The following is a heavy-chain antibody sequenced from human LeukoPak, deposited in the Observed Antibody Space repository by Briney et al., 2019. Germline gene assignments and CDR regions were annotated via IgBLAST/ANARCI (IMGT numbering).Heavy chain of an antibody. Sequence: GASVKVSCKASGYTFTGYYTHWVRQAPGQGLEWMGWINPNSGGTNYAQKFQGRVTMTRDTSISTAYMELSRLRSDDTAVYYCARENYYDSSGYFDYRGQGTLVTVSS. D-gene: IGHD3-22*01. CDR1: GYTFTGYY. CDR2: INPNSGGT. CDR3: ARENYYDSSGYFDY. J-gene: IGHJ4*02. V-gene: IGHV1-2*02.